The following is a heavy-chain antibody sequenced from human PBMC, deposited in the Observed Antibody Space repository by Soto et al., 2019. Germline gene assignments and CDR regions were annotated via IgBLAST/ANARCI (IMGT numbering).Heavy chain of an antibody. CDR2: IIRIFGTP. J-gene: IGHJ6*02. CDR1: GGTFSSYA. CDR3: ARQGSNEYYYYGMDV. D-gene: IGHD3-10*01. V-gene: IGHV1-69*12. Sequence: QVQLVQSGAEVKKPGSSVEVSCKASGGTFSSYAINWVRQAPGQGLEWMGGIIRIFGTPDYAQRFQGRVTITADESTSTAYMELSSLRSEDTAVHYCARQGSNEYYYYGMDVWGQGTTVTVSS.